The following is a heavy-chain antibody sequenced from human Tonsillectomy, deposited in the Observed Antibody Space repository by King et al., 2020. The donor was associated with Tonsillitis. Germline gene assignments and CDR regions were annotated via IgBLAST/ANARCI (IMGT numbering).Heavy chain of an antibody. J-gene: IGHJ3*01. CDR3: ARGPPGDVTGFDF. D-gene: IGHD3-10*01. V-gene: IGHV3-11*06. Sequence: VQLVESGGGLVKPGGTLRLSCAASAFTFSDYYMSWIRQAPGKGLEWVSYISTTSSYIKYADSVKGRFTISRDNAKNLLYLQMNSLRAEDTAVYYCARGPPGDVTGFDFWGQGTMVPVSS. CDR1: AFTFSDYY. CDR2: ISTTSSYI.